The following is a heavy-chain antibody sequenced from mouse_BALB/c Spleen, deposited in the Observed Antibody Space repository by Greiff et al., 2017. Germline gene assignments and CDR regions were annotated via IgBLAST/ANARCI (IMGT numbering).Heavy chain of an antibody. Sequence: EVKVVESGPSLVKPSQTLSLTCSVTGDSITSGYWNWIRKFPGNKLEYMGYISYSGSTYYNPSLKSRISITRDTSKNQYYLQLNSVTTEDTATYYCARRHLLYYAMDYWGQGTSVTVSS. CDR1: GDSITSGY. CDR2: ISYSGST. D-gene: IGHD2-1*01. J-gene: IGHJ4*01. CDR3: ARRHLLYYAMDY. V-gene: IGHV3-8*02.